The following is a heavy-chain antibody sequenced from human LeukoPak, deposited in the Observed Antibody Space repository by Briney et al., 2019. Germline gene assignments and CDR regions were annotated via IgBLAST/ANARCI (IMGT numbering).Heavy chain of an antibody. V-gene: IGHV4-59*08. CDR3: ARQPYILGAYYFDY. Sequence: PSETLSLTCTVSGGSMSSYYWSWIRQPPGKGLEWIGYIFYSGSTNYNPSLKSRVTVSVDTSKNQFSLKLGSVTAADTAVYYCARQPYILGAYYFDYWGQGTLVTVSP. CDR1: GGSMSSYY. D-gene: IGHD1-26*01. CDR2: IFYSGST. J-gene: IGHJ4*02.